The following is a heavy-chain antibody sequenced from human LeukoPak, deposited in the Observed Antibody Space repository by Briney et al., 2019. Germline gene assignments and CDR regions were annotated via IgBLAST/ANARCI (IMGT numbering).Heavy chain of an antibody. J-gene: IGHJ4*02. CDR3: AREYCSSSSCYFDY. D-gene: IGHD2-15*01. V-gene: IGHV4-59*01. CDR2: IYYSGST. CDR1: GDSISSYY. Sequence: SETLSLTCTVSGDSISSYYWTWIRQPPGKRLEWTGYIYYSGSTNYNPSLKSRVTISLDTSKNQFSLKLTSVTAADTAVYYCAREYCSSSSCYFDYWGQGTLVTVSS.